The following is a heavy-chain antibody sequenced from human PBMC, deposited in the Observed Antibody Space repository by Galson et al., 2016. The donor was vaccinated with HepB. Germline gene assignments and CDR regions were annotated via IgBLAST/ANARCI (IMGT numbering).Heavy chain of an antibody. CDR2: TSGNADIT. V-gene: IGHV3-64D*06. CDR3: VRVVNGSYYT. CDR1: GFIFSAYA. D-gene: IGHD1-26*01. Sequence: SLRLSCAASGFIFSAYAMHWVRQAPGTGLECVSATSGNADITHYVDSVKGRFTTSKDFSKSTLYPKMSSLRVEDTAVYYCVRVVNGSYYTWGQGTLVTVSS. J-gene: IGHJ5*02.